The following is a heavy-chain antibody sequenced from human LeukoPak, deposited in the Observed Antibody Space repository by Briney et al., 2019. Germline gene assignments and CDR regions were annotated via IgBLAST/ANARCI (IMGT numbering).Heavy chain of an antibody. D-gene: IGHD6-6*01. CDR1: GFTFRNHW. CDR2: ISSDGSST. CDR3: ARDQRVTGRPDIDY. Sequence: TGGSLRLSCAASGFTFRNHWMHWVRQTPGKGVVWVSRISSDGSSTTYADSVKGRFTISRDNAKNTLYLQMNNLRAEDTAMYYCARDQRVTGRPDIDYWGQGTLVIVSS. J-gene: IGHJ4*02. V-gene: IGHV3-74*03.